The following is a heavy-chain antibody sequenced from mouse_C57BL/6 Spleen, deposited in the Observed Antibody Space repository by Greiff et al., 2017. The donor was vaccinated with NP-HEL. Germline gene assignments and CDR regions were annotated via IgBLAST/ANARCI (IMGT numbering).Heavy chain of an antibody. J-gene: IGHJ2*01. CDR1: GYTFTSYW. D-gene: IGHD1-1*01. CDR3: ARGGYGSSYGYFDY. CDR2: IDPSDSYT. V-gene: IGHV1-50*01. Sequence: QVQLQQPGAELVKPGASVKLSCKASGYTFTSYWMQWVKQRPGQGLEWIGEIDPSDSYTNYNQKFKGKATLTVDTSSSTAYMQLSSLTSEDSAVYYCARGGYGSSYGYFDYWGQGTTLTVSS.